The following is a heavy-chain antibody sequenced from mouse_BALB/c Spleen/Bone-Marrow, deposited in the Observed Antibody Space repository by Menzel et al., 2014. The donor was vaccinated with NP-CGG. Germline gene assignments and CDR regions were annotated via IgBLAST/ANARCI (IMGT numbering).Heavy chain of an antibody. Sequence: EVKLMESGGGLVQPGGSLKLSCAASGFTFSSYGMSWVRQTPDKRLEMIATINNNGGDTYYPDSEKGRFTISRDNARNTLYLQMSSLKSEDTAMYYCARGYDYSSWFAYWGQGTLVTVSP. J-gene: IGHJ3*01. CDR2: INNNGGDT. CDR3: ARGYDYSSWFAY. V-gene: IGHV5-6-3*01. D-gene: IGHD2-4*01. CDR1: GFTFSSYG.